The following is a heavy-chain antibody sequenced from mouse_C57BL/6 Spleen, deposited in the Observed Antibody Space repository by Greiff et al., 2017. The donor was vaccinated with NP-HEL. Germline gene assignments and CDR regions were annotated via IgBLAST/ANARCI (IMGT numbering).Heavy chain of an antibody. CDR3: ARWDGYYLYYFDY. CDR2: ISSGSSTI. CDR1: GFTFSDYG. Sequence: EVHLVESGGGLVKPGGSLKLSCAASGFTFSDYGMHWVRQAPEKGLEWVAYISSGSSTIYYADTVKGRFTISRDNAKNTLFLQMTSLRSEDTAMYYCARWDGYYLYYFDYWGQGTTLTVSS. D-gene: IGHD2-3*01. J-gene: IGHJ2*01. V-gene: IGHV5-17*01.